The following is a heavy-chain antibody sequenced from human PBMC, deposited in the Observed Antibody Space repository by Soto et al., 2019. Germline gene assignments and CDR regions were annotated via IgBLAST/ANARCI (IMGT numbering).Heavy chain of an antibody. V-gene: IGHV1-8*01. CDR1: GDTFTTYD. J-gene: IGHJ4*02. Sequence: ASVKVSCKASGDTFTTYDINWVRQATGHGLEWMGWINPNSGNIGYAQRFQGRVTMTRDTAIRTAYMEVSSLRSDDTAVYYCARGPASGSYYLLDYCGQGTLVTVSS. CDR2: INPNSGNI. D-gene: IGHD3-10*01. CDR3: ARGPASGSYYLLDY.